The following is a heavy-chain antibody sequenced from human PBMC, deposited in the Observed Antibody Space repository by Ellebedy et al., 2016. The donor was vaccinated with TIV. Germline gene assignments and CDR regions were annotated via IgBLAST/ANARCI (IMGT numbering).Heavy chain of an antibody. CDR3: ANPYCSGGSCYSRRFYFDS. V-gene: IGHV1-69*13. CDR2: VIPIFGTA. Sequence: SVKVSCKASGGSFSSYGINWVRQAPGQGLEWMGGVIPIFGTANYAQKFQGRVTITADQSPTTVYMEMSSLRSEDTAVYYCANPYCSGGSCYSRRFYFDSWGQGTLVTVSS. D-gene: IGHD2-15*01. J-gene: IGHJ4*02. CDR1: GGSFSSYG.